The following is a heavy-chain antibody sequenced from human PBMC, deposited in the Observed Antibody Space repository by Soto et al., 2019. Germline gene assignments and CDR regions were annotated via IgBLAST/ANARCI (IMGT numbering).Heavy chain of an antibody. CDR3: ARSRPRCDGDNCYHWFDT. Sequence: SETLSLTCNVSGGPFSGYYWSWIRQSPEMGLLWNGEFHHSGYTKYNPSLRSRVTLSGDTSKNQFSLRLTSVTAADTAVYFCARSRPRCDGDNCYHWFDTWGPGTLVTVSS. V-gene: IGHV4-34*01. CDR2: FHHSGYT. J-gene: IGHJ5*01. D-gene: IGHD2-21*02. CDR1: GGPFSGYY.